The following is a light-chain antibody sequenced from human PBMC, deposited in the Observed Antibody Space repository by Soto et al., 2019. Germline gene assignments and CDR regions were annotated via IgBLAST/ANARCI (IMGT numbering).Light chain of an antibody. CDR2: KAS. V-gene: IGKV1-5*03. Sequence: DIQMTQSPSSLSASVGDSVTITCRASQIINIYLSWYQQKPGKAPKLLIYKASTLKSGVPSRFSGSGSGTEFTLTISSLQPDDFATYYCQHYNSYSEAFGQGTKVELK. J-gene: IGKJ1*01. CDR3: QHYNSYSEA. CDR1: QIINIY.